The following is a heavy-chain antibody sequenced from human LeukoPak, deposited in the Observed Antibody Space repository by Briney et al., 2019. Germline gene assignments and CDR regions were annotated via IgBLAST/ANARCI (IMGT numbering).Heavy chain of an antibody. CDR3: ARARYYYDSSGYYSH. CDR2: INHSGST. D-gene: IGHD3-22*01. V-gene: IGHV4-34*01. CDR1: GGSFSGYY. J-gene: IGHJ4*02. Sequence: SETLSLTCDVYGGSFSGYYWSWIRQPPGKGLEWIGEINHSGSTNYNPPLKSRVTISVDTSKNQFSLKLSSVTAADTAVYYCARARYYYDSSGYYSHWGQGTLVTVSS.